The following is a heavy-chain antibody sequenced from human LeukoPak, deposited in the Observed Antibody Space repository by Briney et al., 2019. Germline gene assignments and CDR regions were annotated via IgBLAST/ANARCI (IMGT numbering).Heavy chain of an antibody. CDR2: IKSKGDGETI. D-gene: IGHD3-10*01. Sequence: PGGSLRLSCAASGFTFTNAWMSWVRQAPGKGLEWVGRIKSKGDGETIDNATPVKGRFAMSSDDSNATLYLQMNSLKAEDTAVYYCTTDLGLTMIRGVIVYWGQGALVTVSS. V-gene: IGHV3-15*01. CDR1: GFTFTNAW. J-gene: IGHJ4*02. CDR3: TTDLGLTMIRGVIVY.